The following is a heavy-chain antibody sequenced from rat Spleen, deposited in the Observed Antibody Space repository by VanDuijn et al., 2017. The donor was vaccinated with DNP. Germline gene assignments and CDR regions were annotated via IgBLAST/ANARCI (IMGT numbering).Heavy chain of an antibody. D-gene: IGHD1-11*01. CDR1: GYSITSCCR. CDR3: ARMHYGCDN. CDR2: INRAGST. J-gene: IGHJ2*01. Sequence: EVQLQESGPGLVKPSQSLSLTCSVTGYSITSCCRWNWIRKFPGNKLEWMGYINRAGSTHYNPSLKSRISITRDTSKNQFFLQVISVTPEDTAAYYCARMHYGCDNWGQGVMVTVSS. V-gene: IGHV3-3*01.